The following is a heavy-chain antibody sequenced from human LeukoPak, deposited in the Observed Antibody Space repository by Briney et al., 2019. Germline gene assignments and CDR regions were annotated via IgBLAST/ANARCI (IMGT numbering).Heavy chain of an antibody. V-gene: IGHV3-21*06. J-gene: IGHJ4*02. CDR2: ISGSSSYI. CDR1: GFTFSTYI. CDR3: ARALWELRSSAYFDH. Sequence: PGGSLRLSCAASGFTFSTYIMNWLRQAPGKGLEWVSSISGSSSYIYYADSMKGRFTISRDNAKSSLYLQMNSLRDEDTAIYFCARALWELRSSAYFDHWGQGTLVTVSS. D-gene: IGHD1-26*01.